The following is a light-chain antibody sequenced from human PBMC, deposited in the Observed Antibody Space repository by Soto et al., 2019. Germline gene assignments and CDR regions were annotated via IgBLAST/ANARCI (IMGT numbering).Light chain of an antibody. V-gene: IGLV3-1*01. CDR2: QDS. J-gene: IGLJ2*01. CDR3: QAWDSSPVV. CDR1: KLGDKY. Sequence: SYELTQPPSVSVSPGQTASITCSGDKLGDKYACWYQQKPGQSPVLVIYQDSKRPSGIPERFSGSNSGNTATLTISGTQGMDEADYYCQAWDSSPVVFGGGTKLTVL.